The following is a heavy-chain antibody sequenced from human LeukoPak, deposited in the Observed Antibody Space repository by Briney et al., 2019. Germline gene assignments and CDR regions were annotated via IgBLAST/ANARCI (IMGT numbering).Heavy chain of an antibody. CDR2: ISSSSSYI. V-gene: IGHV3-21*04. D-gene: IGHD2-15*01. J-gene: IGHJ4*02. CDR1: GFIFTNYT. CDR3: ARVGWSTESYYFDY. Sequence: GGSLRLSCEGSGFIFTNYTLTWVRQAPGKGLEWVSSISSSSSYIYYTDSVKGRFTISRDNAKNSLFLQMNSLRAEDTALYYCARVGWSTESYYFDYWGQGTLVTVSS.